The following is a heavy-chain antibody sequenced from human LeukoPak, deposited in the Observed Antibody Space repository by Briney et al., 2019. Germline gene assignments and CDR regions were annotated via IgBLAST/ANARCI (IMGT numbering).Heavy chain of an antibody. V-gene: IGHV3-7*01. D-gene: IGHD3-22*01. J-gene: IGHJ6*02. CDR2: IKQDGSEK. CDR1: GFTFSSYW. Sequence: GGSPRLSCAASGFTFSSYWMSWVRQAPGKGLEWVANIKQDGSEKYYVDSVKGRFTISRDNAKNSLYLQMNSLRAEDTAVYYCARYYYDSSETVYYYYGMDVWGQGTTVTVSS. CDR3: ARYYYDSSETVYYYYGMDV.